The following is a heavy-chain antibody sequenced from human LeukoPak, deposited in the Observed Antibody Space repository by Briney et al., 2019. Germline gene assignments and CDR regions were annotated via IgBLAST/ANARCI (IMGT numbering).Heavy chain of an antibody. CDR1: GGSISSYY. J-gene: IGHJ4*02. CDR2: IYYSGST. CDR3: ARSGTDGYNAFDY. V-gene: IGHV4-59*01. Sequence: SETLSLTCTVSGGSISSYYWSWIRQPPGKGLEWIGYIYYSGSTNYNPPLKSRVTISVDTSKNQFSLKLSSVTAADTAVYYCARSGTDGYNAFDYWGQGTLVTVSS. D-gene: IGHD5-24*01.